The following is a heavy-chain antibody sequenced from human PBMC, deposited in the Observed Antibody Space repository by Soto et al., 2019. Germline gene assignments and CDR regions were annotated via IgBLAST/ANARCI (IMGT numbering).Heavy chain of an antibody. Sequence: ASVKVSCKVSGYTLTELSMHWVRQAPGKGLEWMGGFDPEDGETIYAQKFQGRVTMTEDKSTDTAYMELSSLRSEDTAVYYCATGYGFLEWLSLQDYWGQGTLVTVSS. V-gene: IGHV1-24*01. J-gene: IGHJ4*02. CDR3: ATGYGFLEWLSLQDY. CDR2: FDPEDGET. D-gene: IGHD3-3*01. CDR1: GYTLTELS.